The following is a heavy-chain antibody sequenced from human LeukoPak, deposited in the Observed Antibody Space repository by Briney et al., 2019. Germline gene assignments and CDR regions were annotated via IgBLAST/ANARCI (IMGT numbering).Heavy chain of an antibody. D-gene: IGHD2-2*01. CDR2: IYYSGST. Sequence: SETLFLTCTVSGGSISSSSYYWGWIRQPPGKGLEWIGSIYYSGSTYYNPSLKSRVTISVDTSKNQFSLKLSSVTAADTAVYYCARGRGGEYCSSTSCYHYFDYWGQGTLVTVSS. CDR1: GGSISSSSYY. V-gene: IGHV4-39*07. CDR3: ARGRGGEYCSSTSCYHYFDY. J-gene: IGHJ4*02.